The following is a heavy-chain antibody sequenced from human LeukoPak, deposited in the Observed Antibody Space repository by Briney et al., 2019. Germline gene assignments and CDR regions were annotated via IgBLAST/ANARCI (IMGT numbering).Heavy chain of an antibody. J-gene: IGHJ6*03. V-gene: IGHV1-69*05. D-gene: IGHD2-2*02. Sequence: SVKVSCKASGGTFSSYAISWVRQAPGQGLEWMGGIIPIFGTANYAQKFQGRVTITTDESTSTAYMELSSLRSEDTAVYYCAKVMHCTTNSCYTREDIYFYYMDVWGKGTTVTVSS. CDR1: GGTFSSYA. CDR3: AKVMHCTTNSCYTREDIYFYYMDV. CDR2: IIPIFGTA.